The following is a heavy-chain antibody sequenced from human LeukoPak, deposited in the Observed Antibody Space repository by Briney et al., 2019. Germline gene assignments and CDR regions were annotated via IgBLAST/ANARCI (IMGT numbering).Heavy chain of an antibody. CDR3: ARLPPGRWLRYWYFDL. V-gene: IGHV3-11*01. CDR2: ISSSGSSI. CDR1: GGSISSTYY. J-gene: IGHJ2*01. Sequence: KASETLSLTCTVSGGSISSTYYWDWIRQAPGKGLEWVSYISSSGSSIYYADSVKGRFTISRDNAKNSLHLQMNSLRAEDTAVYYCARLPPGRWLRYWYFDLWGRGTLVTVSS. D-gene: IGHD5-24*01.